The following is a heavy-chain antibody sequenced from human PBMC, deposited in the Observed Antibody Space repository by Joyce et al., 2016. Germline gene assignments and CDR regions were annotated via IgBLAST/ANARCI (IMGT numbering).Heavy chain of an antibody. D-gene: IGHD5-24*01. V-gene: IGHV1-69*02. Sequence: QVHLVQSGAEVKKSGSSVKVSCTGSGGSFNKYTVSWVRQAPGQGLAGMGRIIPMLNMTNYAQEFQGRVTITADKSTTTAYMQLTGLRSDDTAVYFCAGTFNYPHHDGMDVWGQGTTVTVSS. CDR1: GGSFNKYT. CDR2: IIPMLNMT. J-gene: IGHJ6*02. CDR3: AGTFNYPHHDGMDV.